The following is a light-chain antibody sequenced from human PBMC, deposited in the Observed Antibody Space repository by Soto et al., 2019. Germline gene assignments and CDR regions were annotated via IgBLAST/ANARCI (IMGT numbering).Light chain of an antibody. CDR2: SNN. CDR3: AAWDDSLSGSWV. J-gene: IGLJ3*02. CDR1: SSNIGSNY. V-gene: IGLV1-47*02. Sequence: QSVLTQPPSASGTPGQRVTISCSGSSSNIGSNYVYWYQQLPGTAPKLLIYSNNQRPSGVPDRFSGSKSGTSASLAISGLRSEDEADYYCAAWDDSLSGSWVFGGGTKLTV.